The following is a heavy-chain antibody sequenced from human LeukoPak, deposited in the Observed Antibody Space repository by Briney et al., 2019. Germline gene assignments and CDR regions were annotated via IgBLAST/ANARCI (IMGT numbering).Heavy chain of an antibody. CDR2: INPNSGGT. D-gene: IGHD1-1*01. V-gene: IGHV1-2*02. CDR3: ARDDDFVDY. Sequence: ASVKVSCKASGGTFSSYAISWVRQAPGQGLEWMGWINPNSGGTNYAQKFRGRVTMTRDTSNSTAYMDLSRLRSDDTAVYYCARDDDFVDYWGQGSLVTVSS. CDR1: GGTFSSYA. J-gene: IGHJ4*02.